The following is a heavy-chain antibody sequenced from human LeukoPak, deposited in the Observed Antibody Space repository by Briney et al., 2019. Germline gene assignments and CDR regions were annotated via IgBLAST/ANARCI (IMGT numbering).Heavy chain of an antibody. Sequence: ASVKVSCKAPGYTFTSYDINWVRQATGQGLEWMGWMNPNSGNTGYAQKFQGRVTMTRNTSISTAYMELSSLRSEDTAVYYCARDPLSGDYVWGSYRLTLTTRYYGMDVWGQGTTVTVSS. V-gene: IGHV1-8*01. D-gene: IGHD3-16*02. J-gene: IGHJ6*02. CDR3: ARDPLSGDYVWGSYRLTLTTRYYGMDV. CDR2: MNPNSGNT. CDR1: GYTFTSYD.